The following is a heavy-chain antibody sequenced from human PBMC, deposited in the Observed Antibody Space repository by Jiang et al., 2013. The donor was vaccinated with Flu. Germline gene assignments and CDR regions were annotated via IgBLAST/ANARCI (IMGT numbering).Heavy chain of an antibody. V-gene: IGHV5-51*01. Sequence: GAEVKKPGDSLKISCRGSGYSFTTYWIGWVRQMPGKGLEWMGIIRPSDSETRYSPSFQGHVAISVDKSFRTAYLQWSSLKASDSAMYYCARLRGISHFDYWGQGIWSPSPQ. CDR3: ARLRGISHFDY. D-gene: IGHD3-16*01. J-gene: IGHJ4*02. CDR2: IRPSDSET. CDR1: GYSFTTYW.